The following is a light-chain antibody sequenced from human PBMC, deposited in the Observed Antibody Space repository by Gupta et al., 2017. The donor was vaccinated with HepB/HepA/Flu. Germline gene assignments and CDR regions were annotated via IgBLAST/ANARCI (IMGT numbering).Light chain of an antibody. CDR3: SSYAAISTRI. CDR2: DVD. V-gene: IGLV2-14*03. CDR1: SCDIGAYNY. Sequence: QSALTQPAPVSASPGQSITISCTGTSCDIGAYNYVSWFQQPPGQVPKLMIYDVDNRPSGVSNRFSGSKSGNTASLTVSGLQTEDEADYYCSSYAAISTRIFGGGTRLTVL. J-gene: IGLJ2*01.